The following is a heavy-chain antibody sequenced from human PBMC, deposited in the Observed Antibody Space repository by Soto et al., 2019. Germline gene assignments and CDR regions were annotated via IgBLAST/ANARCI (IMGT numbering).Heavy chain of an antibody. CDR1: GFTLSNYW. D-gene: IGHD4-17*01. CDR3: MTTVTTFGC. V-gene: IGHV3-7*05. Sequence: EVQLVESGGGLVQPGGSLRLSCTASGFTLSNYWMNWVRQAPEKGLEWVANIKQDGSEKNYVDSVKGRFTISGDNAKNSLYLQMDSLRADDTAMYYCMTTVTTFGCWGQGTLVTVSS. J-gene: IGHJ4*02. CDR2: IKQDGSEK.